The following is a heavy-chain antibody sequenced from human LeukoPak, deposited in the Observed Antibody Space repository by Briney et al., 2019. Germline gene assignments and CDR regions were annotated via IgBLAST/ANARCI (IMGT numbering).Heavy chain of an antibody. CDR2: ISGSGGST. Sequence: SGGSLRLSCVVSGFTFSDYAMSWVRQAPGKGLEWVSAISGSGGSTYYADSVKGRFTISRDNSKNTLYLQMNSLRAEDTAIYYCARDRRFGEYSDYWGQGTLVTVSS. CDR3: ARDRRFGEYSDY. V-gene: IGHV3-23*01. J-gene: IGHJ4*02. CDR1: GFTFSDYA. D-gene: IGHD3-10*01.